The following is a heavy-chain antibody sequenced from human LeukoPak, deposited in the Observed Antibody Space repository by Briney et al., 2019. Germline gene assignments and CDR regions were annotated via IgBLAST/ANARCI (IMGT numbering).Heavy chain of an antibody. CDR1: GFTVSSNY. V-gene: IGHV3-53*01. CDR2: IYSGGST. CDR3: ASGSGSYRTPYYYMDV. D-gene: IGHD3-10*01. Sequence: GGSLRLSCAASGFTVSSNYMSWARQAPGKGLEWVSVIYSGGSTYYADSVKGRFTISRDNSKNTLYLQMNNLRAEDTAVYYCASGSGSYRTPYYYMDVWGKGTTVTASS. J-gene: IGHJ6*03.